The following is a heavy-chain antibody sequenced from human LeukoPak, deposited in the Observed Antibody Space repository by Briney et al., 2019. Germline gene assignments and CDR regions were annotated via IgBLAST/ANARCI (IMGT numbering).Heavy chain of an antibody. D-gene: IGHD3-3*01. CDR3: ARARAVHYNFRSGLHWYFDV. J-gene: IGHJ2*01. Sequence: SETLSLTCAVSGFSISSGHYWAWIRQSPGKGLEWIGTISHSGNTYYDSSLKSRLAVSVDTSKNHFSLNLTSLTAADTAVYHCARARAVHYNFRSGLHWYFDVWGRGTLVTVSS. CDR1: GFSISSGHY. CDR2: ISHSGNT. V-gene: IGHV4-38-2*01.